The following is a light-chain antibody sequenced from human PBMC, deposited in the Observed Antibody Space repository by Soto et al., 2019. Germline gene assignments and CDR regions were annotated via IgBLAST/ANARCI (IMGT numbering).Light chain of an antibody. CDR1: QSVSSSY. V-gene: IGKV3D-20*02. J-gene: IGKJ3*01. Sequence: EIVLTQSPGTLSLSPGERATLCCRSSQSVSSSYLAWYQQKPGQAPRLLIYGASSRATGIPDRFSGSGSGTDFTLTISSLEPEDFAVYYCQQRSNWPSFTFGPGTKVDI. CDR3: QQRSNWPSFT. CDR2: GAS.